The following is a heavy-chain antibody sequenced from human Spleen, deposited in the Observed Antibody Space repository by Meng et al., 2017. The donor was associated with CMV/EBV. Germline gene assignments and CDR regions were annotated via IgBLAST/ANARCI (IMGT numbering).Heavy chain of an antibody. V-gene: IGHV1-46*01. CDR2: INPSGGTT. CDR1: GYTFTSHY. Sequence: ASVKVSCKASGYTFTSHYIHWVRQAPGQGLEWMGIINPSGGTTEYAQKFQGRVTMTRDTSTNTVYMDLSSLRSEDTAVYYCAKASWPAVGADYWGQGTQVTVSS. CDR3: AKASWPAVGADY. D-gene: IGHD6-13*01. J-gene: IGHJ4*02.